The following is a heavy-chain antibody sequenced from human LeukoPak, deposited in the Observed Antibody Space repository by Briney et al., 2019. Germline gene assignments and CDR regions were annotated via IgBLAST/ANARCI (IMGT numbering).Heavy chain of an antibody. J-gene: IGHJ6*02. Sequence: ASVKVSCKASGYTFIGYYMHWVRQAPGQGLEWMGWINPNSGVTNYAQKLQGRVTMTTDTSTSTAYMELRSLRSDDTAVYYCARGSGYYDSSGYYYYYGMDVWGQGTTVTVSS. V-gene: IGHV1-2*02. CDR1: GYTFIGYY. D-gene: IGHD3-22*01. CDR2: INPNSGVT. CDR3: ARGSGYYDSSGYYYYYGMDV.